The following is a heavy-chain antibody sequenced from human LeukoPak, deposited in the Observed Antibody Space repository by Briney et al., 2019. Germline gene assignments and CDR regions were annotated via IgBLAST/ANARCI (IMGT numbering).Heavy chain of an antibody. CDR3: AKSAGPGDY. Sequence: GGSLRLSCAASGFTVSSYGMHWVRQAPGKGLEWVAVISYDGSNKYYADSVKGRFTISRDNSKNTLYLQMNSLRAEDTVVYYCAKSAGPGDYWGQGTLVTVSS. CDR2: ISYDGSNK. J-gene: IGHJ4*02. CDR1: GFTVSSYG. D-gene: IGHD6-13*01. V-gene: IGHV3-30*18.